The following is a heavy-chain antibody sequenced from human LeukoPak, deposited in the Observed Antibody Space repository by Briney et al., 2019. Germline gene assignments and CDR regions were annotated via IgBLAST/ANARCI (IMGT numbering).Heavy chain of an antibody. Sequence: PSETLSLTCAVSDDSFSSHYWTWIRQPPGKGLEWIGYISYIGSTNYNPSLKSRVTISIDTSKNQFSLKLSSVTAADTAVYYCGRDLFTVIKELDIWGKGTRVSVSS. CDR1: DDSFSSHY. CDR2: ISYIGST. V-gene: IGHV4-59*11. J-gene: IGHJ3*02. D-gene: IGHD4-17*01. CDR3: GRDLFTVIKELDI.